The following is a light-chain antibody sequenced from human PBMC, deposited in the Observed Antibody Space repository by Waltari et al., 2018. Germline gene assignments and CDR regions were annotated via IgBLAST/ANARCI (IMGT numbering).Light chain of an antibody. CDR3: QVWDSSTAV. V-gene: IGLV3-9*01. Sequence: SYELTKSLSVSVALGQMARITCGGKCIGRKYVYWYQQNPDQAPVLVIFEDTKRPSGIPERFAGSNSGNTATLTIDGAQVRDEADYYCQVWDSSTAVFGGGTRLTVL. J-gene: IGLJ2*01. CDR1: CIGRKY. CDR2: EDT.